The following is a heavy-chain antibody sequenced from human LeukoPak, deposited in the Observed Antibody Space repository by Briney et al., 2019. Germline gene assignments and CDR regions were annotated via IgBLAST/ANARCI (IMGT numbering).Heavy chain of an antibody. Sequence: ASVKVSCKASGRTFSSYAISWVRQAPGQGLEWMGGIIPIFGTANYAQKFQGRVTITTDESTSTAYMELSSLRSEDTAVYYCARSVYDSSGYSTPYGWFDPWGQGTLVTVSS. CDR3: ARSVYDSSGYSTPYGWFDP. CDR1: GRTFSSYA. CDR2: IIPIFGTA. V-gene: IGHV1-69*05. J-gene: IGHJ5*02. D-gene: IGHD3-22*01.